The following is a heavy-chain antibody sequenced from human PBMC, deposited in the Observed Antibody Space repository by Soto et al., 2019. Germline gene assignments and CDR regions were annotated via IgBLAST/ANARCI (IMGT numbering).Heavy chain of an antibody. D-gene: IGHD6-13*01. J-gene: IGHJ6*02. CDR3: AKGKPRRVYYYYYGMDV. CDR2: ISWDGGST. CDR1: GFTFDDYT. Sequence: EVQLVESGGVVVQPGGSLRLSCAASGFTFDDYTMHWVRQAPGKGLEWVSLISWDGGSTYYADSVKGRFTISRDNSKNSLYLQMNSLRTEDTALYYCAKGKPRRVYYYYYGMDVWGQGTTVTVSS. V-gene: IGHV3-43*01.